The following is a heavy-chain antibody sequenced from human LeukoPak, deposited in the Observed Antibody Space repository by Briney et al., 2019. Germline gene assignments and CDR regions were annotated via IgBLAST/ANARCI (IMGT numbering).Heavy chain of an antibody. Sequence: ASVKVSCKVSGYTLTELSMHWVRQAPGKGLEWMGGFDPEDGETIYAQKFPGRVTMTEDTSTDTAYMELSSLRSEDTAVYYCATVKAIFGVVTGWFDPWGQGTLVTVSS. CDR2: FDPEDGET. D-gene: IGHD3-3*01. J-gene: IGHJ5*02. CDR1: GYTLTELS. CDR3: ATVKAIFGVVTGWFDP. V-gene: IGHV1-24*01.